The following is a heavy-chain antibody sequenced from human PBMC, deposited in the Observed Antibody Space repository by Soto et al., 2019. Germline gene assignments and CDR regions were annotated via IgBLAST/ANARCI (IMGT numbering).Heavy chain of an antibody. Sequence: QVQLVESGGGVVQPGRSLRLSCATSGFTFSSYGMHWVRQAPGKGLEWVAAIWYDGSNRYYPDSVRGRFTIPRDNSKNTWYLQTTSLRAEVTAVYYCARDVRGGYSYGFDYWGQGTLVTVSS. CDR2: IWYDGSNR. CDR1: GFTFSSYG. CDR3: ARDVRGGYSYGFDY. J-gene: IGHJ4*02. V-gene: IGHV3-33*01. D-gene: IGHD5-18*01.